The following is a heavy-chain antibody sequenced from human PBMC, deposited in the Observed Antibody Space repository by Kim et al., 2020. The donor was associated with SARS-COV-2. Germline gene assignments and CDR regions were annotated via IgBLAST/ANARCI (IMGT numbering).Heavy chain of an antibody. Sequence: SETLSLTCTVSGGSISSGGYYWSWIRQHPGKGLEWIGYIYYSGSTYYNPSLKSRVTISVDTSKNQFSLKLSSVTAADTAVYYCARALAAAGTNYYYGMDVWGQGTTVTVSS. D-gene: IGHD6-13*01. CDR2: IYYSGST. V-gene: IGHV4-31*03. CDR1: GGSISSGGYY. CDR3: ARALAAAGTNYYYGMDV. J-gene: IGHJ6*02.